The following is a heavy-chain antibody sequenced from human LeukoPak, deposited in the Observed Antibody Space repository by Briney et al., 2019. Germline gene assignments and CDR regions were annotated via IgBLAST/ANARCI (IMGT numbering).Heavy chain of an antibody. CDR3: ARVVGDTEA. CDR1: GGSFSGYY. D-gene: IGHD1-26*01. CDR2: INHSGST. V-gene: IGHV4-34*01. Sequence: PSETLSLTCAVHGGSFSGYYWSWIRQPPGKGLEWIGEINHSGSTNYNPSLKSRVTISVDTSKNQFSLKLSSVTAADTAVYYCARVVGDTEAWGQGTLVTVSS. J-gene: IGHJ5*02.